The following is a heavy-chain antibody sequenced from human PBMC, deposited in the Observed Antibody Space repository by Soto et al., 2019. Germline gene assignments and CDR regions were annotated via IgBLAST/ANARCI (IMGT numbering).Heavy chain of an antibody. CDR1: GGSFSGYY. V-gene: IGHV4-34*01. D-gene: IGHD5-12*01. CDR2: INHSGST. CDR3: AREGWLRSFDY. Sequence: PSETLSLTCAVYGGSFSGYYWSWIRQPPGKGLEWIGDINHSGSTNYNPSLKSRVTISVDTSKNQFSLKLSSVTAADTAVYYCAREGWLRSFDYWGQGTLVTVSS. J-gene: IGHJ4*02.